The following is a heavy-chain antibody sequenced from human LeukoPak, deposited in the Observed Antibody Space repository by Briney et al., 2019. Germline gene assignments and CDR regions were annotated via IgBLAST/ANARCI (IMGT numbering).Heavy chain of an antibody. CDR1: GFTFSSYW. D-gene: IGHD3-10*01. CDR2: IKQDGSEK. V-gene: IGHV3-7*01. J-gene: IGHJ6*03. CDR3: ARAIWFGELYYMDV. Sequence: GGSLRLSCAASGFTFSSYWMSWVRQAPGKGLEWVANIKQDGSEKYYVDSVKGRFTISRDNAKNSLYPQMNSLRAEDTAVYYCARAIWFGELYYMDVWGKGTTVTVSS.